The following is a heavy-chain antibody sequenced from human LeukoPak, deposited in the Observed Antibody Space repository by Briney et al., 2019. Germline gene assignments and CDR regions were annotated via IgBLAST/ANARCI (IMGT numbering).Heavy chain of an antibody. D-gene: IGHD1-26*01. CDR2: IYYSGST. CDR3: AREGARWEPSFSAFDI. J-gene: IGHJ3*02. CDR1: GGSISGYY. Sequence: SETLSLTCTVSGGSISGYYWSWIRQPPGKGLGWIGYIYYSGSTSYNPSLKSRVTISVDTSKNQFSLKLSSVTAADTAVYYCAREGARWEPSFSAFDIWGQGTMVTVSS. V-gene: IGHV4-59*01.